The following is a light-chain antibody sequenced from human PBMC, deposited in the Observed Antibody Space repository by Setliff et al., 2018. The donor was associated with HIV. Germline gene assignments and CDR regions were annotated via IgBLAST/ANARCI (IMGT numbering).Light chain of an antibody. V-gene: IGLV2-14*01. Sequence: QSALTQPASVSGPPGQSITISCTGTNSDVGGYNYVSWYQQHPGKVPKLMIYEVTKRPSGVSNRFSGSKSGNTASLTISGLQAEDEADYYCCSYARSSTYVFGTGTKVTVL. J-gene: IGLJ1*01. CDR3: CSYARSSTYV. CDR1: NSDVGGYNY. CDR2: EVT.